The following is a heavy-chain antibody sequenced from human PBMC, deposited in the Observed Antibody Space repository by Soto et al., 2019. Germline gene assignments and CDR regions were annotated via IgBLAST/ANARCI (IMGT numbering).Heavy chain of an antibody. CDR1: GGSIGSDHYY. D-gene: IGHD3-10*01. V-gene: IGHV4-39*01. Sequence: SETLSLTCTVSGGSIGSDHYYWGWIRQSPGKGLEWIGEINHSGDTCFNPSLRSRVSISVDTSKNQFSLNLSSVTAADTAVYYCARGFFDDGSGSYPFDYWGQGTLVTVSS. J-gene: IGHJ4*02. CDR3: ARGFFDDGSGSYPFDY. CDR2: INHSGDT.